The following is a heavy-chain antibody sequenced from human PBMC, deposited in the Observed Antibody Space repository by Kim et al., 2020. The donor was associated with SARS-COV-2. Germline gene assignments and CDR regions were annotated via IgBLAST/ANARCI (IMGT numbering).Heavy chain of an antibody. Sequence: GGSLRLSCAASGFTFSSYEMNWVRQAPGKGLEWVSYISSSGSTIYYEDSVKGRFTISRDNAKNSLYLQMNSLRAEDTAVYYCARELGYCSSTSCPPPDYWGQGTLVTVSS. J-gene: IGHJ4*02. CDR3: ARELGYCSSTSCPPPDY. V-gene: IGHV3-48*03. CDR2: ISSSGSTI. CDR1: GFTFSSYE. D-gene: IGHD2-2*01.